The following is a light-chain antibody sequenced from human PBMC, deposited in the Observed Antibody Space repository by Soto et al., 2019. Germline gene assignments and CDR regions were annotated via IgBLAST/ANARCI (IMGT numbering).Light chain of an antibody. CDR3: LQYSTWPPLYT. CDR2: DAS. V-gene: IGKV3-15*01. J-gene: IGKJ2*01. CDR1: QSVSSY. Sequence: EIVMTQSPATLSVSLGERVTLSCRASQSVSSYLAWYQQKPGQAPRLLISDASTRATDIPDRFSGSGSGTDFTLIISSLQSTDLAVYYCLQYSTWPPLYTFGQGTKLEIK.